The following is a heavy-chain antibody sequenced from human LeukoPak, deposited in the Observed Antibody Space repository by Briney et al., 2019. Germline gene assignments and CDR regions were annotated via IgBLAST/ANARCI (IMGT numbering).Heavy chain of an antibody. CDR1: GFTFSSYA. V-gene: IGHV3-23*01. D-gene: IGHD2-2*01. J-gene: IGHJ4*02. CDR3: AKECSSTTADGSGYFDY. CDR2: ISGSGGST. Sequence: GGSLRLSCAASGFTFSSYAMSWVRQAPGKGLEWVSAISGSGGSTYYADSVKGRFTISRDNSKNTLYLQMNSLRAEDTAVYYCAKECSSTTADGSGYFDYWGQGTLVTVSS.